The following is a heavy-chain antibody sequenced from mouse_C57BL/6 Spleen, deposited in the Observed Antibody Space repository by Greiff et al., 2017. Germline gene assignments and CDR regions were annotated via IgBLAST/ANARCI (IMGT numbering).Heavy chain of an antibody. D-gene: IGHD5-1*01. CDR1: GFSLTSYG. J-gene: IGHJ4*01. Sequence: VKLMESGPGLVAPSQSLSITCTVSGFSLTSYGVSWVRQPPGKGLEWLGVIWGDGSTNYHSALISRLSISKDNSKSQVFLKLNSLQTDDTATYYCAKPRSIYDFGAMDYWGQGTSVTVSS. V-gene: IGHV2-3*01. CDR3: AKPRSIYDFGAMDY. CDR2: IWGDGST.